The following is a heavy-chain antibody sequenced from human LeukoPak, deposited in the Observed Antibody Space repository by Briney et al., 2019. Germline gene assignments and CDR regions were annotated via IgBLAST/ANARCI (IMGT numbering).Heavy chain of an antibody. D-gene: IGHD3-16*01. CDR2: ISRNGGNT. Sequence: GRSLRLSCAPPALTLAVYSMGWVRQAPGEGLGWVSGISRNGGNTVYADSVKGRFSISRYNAKYSLYLQMNSLRAEDTALYYCAKDWGPETRAFDIWGQGTMVTVSS. J-gene: IGHJ3*02. V-gene: IGHV3-9*01. CDR3: AKDWGPETRAFDI. CDR1: ALTLAVYS.